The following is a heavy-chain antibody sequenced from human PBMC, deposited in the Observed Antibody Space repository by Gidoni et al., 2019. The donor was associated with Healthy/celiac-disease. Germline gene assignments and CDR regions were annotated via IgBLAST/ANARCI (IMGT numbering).Heavy chain of an antibody. CDR2: IHYSGST. D-gene: IGHD3-16*01. J-gene: IGHJ6*02. V-gene: IGHV4-39*01. CDR1: VGPISSSSYY. CDR3: ASTLGGPTTSYYYYGMDV. Sequence: QLQLQESGPGLVKPSDTLYLTCTVPVGPISSSSYYWGWIRQPPGKGLEWIGSIHYSGSTYYNPSLKSRVTISVDTSKNQFSLKLSSVTAADTAVYYCASTLGGPTTSYYYYGMDVWGQGTTVTVSS.